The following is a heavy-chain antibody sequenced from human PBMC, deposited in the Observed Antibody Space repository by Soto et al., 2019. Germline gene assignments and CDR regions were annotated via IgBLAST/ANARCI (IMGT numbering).Heavy chain of an antibody. Sequence: GGSLRLSCGTSGFTFSSYATSWVRPAPGKGLEWVSGIVGSAGSTYYADSVKGRFTISRDNSKNTLYLQMNSLRAEDTAIYYCAKTRTTNWESHYFDYWGQGALVTVSS. J-gene: IGHJ4*02. CDR1: GFTFSSYA. CDR3: AKTRTTNWESHYFDY. CDR2: IVGSAGST. V-gene: IGHV3-23*01. D-gene: IGHD7-27*01.